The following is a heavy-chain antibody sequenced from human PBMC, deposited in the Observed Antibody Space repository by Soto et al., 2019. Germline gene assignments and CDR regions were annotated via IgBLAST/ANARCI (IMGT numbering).Heavy chain of an antibody. J-gene: IGHJ4*02. CDR3: ARGKNGYYFDY. D-gene: IGHD1-1*01. Sequence: QVQLVESGGGVVQPGRSLRLSCAASGFTFINYAMHWVRQAPGKGLEWVAVIAYDGSNKYYADSVKGRFTISRDNSKNTLYLQMNSLRAEDTAVYYCARGKNGYYFDYWGQGTLVIVSS. CDR2: IAYDGSNK. V-gene: IGHV3-30-3*01. CDR1: GFTFINYA.